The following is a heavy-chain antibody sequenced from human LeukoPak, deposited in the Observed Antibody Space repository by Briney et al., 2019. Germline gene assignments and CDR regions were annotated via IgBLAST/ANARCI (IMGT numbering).Heavy chain of an antibody. CDR1: GFTFSSYW. CDR2: IKQDGSEK. CDR3: ARDPPYYYMDV. J-gene: IGHJ6*03. V-gene: IGHV3-7*01. Sequence: GGSLRLSCAASGFTFSSYWMSWVRQAPGKGLEWVVNIKQDGSEKYYVDSVKGRFTIFRDNAKNSLYLQMNSLRAEDTAVYYCARDPPYYYMDVWGKGTTVTVSS.